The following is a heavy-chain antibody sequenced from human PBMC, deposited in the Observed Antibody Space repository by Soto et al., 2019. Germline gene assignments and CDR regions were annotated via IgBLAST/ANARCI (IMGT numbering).Heavy chain of an antibody. D-gene: IGHD2-2*01. V-gene: IGHV3-21*01. J-gene: IGHJ4*02. CDR2: ISSSGTDI. CDR3: ARGRLFNAMPPSY. Sequence: EVQVVESGGGLVQPGGSLRLSCAASGFSFSSFSMSWVRQAPGKGLEWVSSISSSGTDIYHADSVKGRLTISRDNAKISLYLQMDNLRAEDTAVYYCARGRLFNAMPPSYWGQGTLVTVSS. CDR1: GFSFSSFS.